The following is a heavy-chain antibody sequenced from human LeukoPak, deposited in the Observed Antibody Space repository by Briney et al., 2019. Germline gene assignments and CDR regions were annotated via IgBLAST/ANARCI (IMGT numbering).Heavy chain of an antibody. Sequence: GGSLRLSCAASGFTFSSYWMHWVRQAPGKGLVWVSRINSDGSSTSYADSVKGRFTISRDNAKNTLYLQMNSLRAEDTAAYYCARDQSSGWYAPYYYYYYGMDVWGQGTTVTVSS. CDR3: ARDQSSGWYAPYYYYYYGMDV. CDR1: GFTFSSYW. D-gene: IGHD6-19*01. V-gene: IGHV3-74*01. CDR2: INSDGSST. J-gene: IGHJ6*02.